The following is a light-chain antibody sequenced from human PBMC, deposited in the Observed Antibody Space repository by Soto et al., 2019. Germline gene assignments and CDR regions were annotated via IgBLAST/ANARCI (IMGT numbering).Light chain of an antibody. J-gene: IGKJ1*01. CDR1: QSLLHSNGYNY. Sequence: DIVMTQSPLSLPVTPGEPASISCRSSQSLLHSNGYNYLDWYLQKPGQSPQLLIYLGSNRASGVPDWFSGSGSGTDFTLKISRVESEDVGVYYCVQALQSPAFGQGTKVEIK. CDR3: VQALQSPA. V-gene: IGKV2-28*01. CDR2: LGS.